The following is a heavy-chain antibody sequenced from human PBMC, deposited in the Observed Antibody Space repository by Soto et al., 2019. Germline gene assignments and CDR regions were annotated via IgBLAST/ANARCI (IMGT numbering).Heavy chain of an antibody. J-gene: IGHJ4*02. CDR3: ARVGNGYNLYYFDY. Sequence: QVQLQESGPGLVKPSQTLSLTCTVSGGSISSGGYYWSWIRQHPGKGLEWIGYIYYSGSTYYNPSLKSRVTISVDTPKNQFSLKLSSVTATDTAVYYCARVGNGYNLYYFDYWGQGTLVTVSS. D-gene: IGHD5-12*01. CDR1: GGSISSGGYY. V-gene: IGHV4-31*03. CDR2: IYYSGST.